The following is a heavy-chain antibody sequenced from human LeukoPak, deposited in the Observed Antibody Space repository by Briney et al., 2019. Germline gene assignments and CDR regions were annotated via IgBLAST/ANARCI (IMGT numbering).Heavy chain of an antibody. J-gene: IGHJ6*03. D-gene: IGHD3-10*01. V-gene: IGHV4-39*07. CDR2: IYYSGST. CDR3: ARVPLFGWAPDYYYYYMDV. CDR1: GGSISSSSYY. Sequence: NPSETLSLTCTVSGGSISSSSYYWGWIRQPPGKGLEWIGSIYYSGSTYYNPSLKSRVTISVDTSKNQFSLKLSSVTAADTAVYYCARVPLFGWAPDYYYYYMDVWGKGTTVTVSS.